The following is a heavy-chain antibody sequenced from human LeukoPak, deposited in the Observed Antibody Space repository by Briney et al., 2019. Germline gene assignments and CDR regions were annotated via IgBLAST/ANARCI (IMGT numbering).Heavy chain of an antibody. D-gene: IGHD3-22*01. CDR3: ARATYYYDSSGYYPSYGMDV. CDR1: GYTFTSYY. J-gene: IGHJ6*02. CDR2: INPSGGST. Sequence: GASVKVSCKASGYTFTSYYMHWVRQPPAQGLEWMGIINPSGGSTSYAQKFQGRVTMTRNTSTSTVYMELSSLRSEDTAVYYCARATYYYDSSGYYPSYGMDVWGQGTTVTVSS. V-gene: IGHV1-46*01.